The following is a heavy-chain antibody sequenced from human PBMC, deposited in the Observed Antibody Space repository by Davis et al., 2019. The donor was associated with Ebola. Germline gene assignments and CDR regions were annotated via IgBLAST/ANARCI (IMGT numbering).Heavy chain of an antibody. CDR2: ISGSGGST. D-gene: IGHD3-3*01. J-gene: IGHJ3*02. CDR1: GFTFSSYA. Sequence: GESLTISCAASGFTFSSYAMSWVRQAPGKGLEWVSAISGSGGSTYYADSVKGRFTISRDNSKNTLYLQMNSLRAEDTAIYYCAKDRNYDFWSGYPHDAFDIWGQGTMVTVSS. V-gene: IGHV3-23*01. CDR3: AKDRNYDFWSGYPHDAFDI.